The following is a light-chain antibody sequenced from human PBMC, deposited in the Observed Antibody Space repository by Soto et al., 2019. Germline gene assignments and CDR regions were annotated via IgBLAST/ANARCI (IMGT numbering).Light chain of an antibody. CDR3: QHYNGYSGT. Sequence: DIQMTQSPSTLSASVGDRVTITCRASQTITNWLAWYQLKPGKAHKLLIYKASSLESGVPSRFSGSGSGTEFTLTISSLQPDDFATYYCQHYNGYSGTFGQGTKLEIK. V-gene: IGKV1-5*03. CDR1: QTITNW. CDR2: KAS. J-gene: IGKJ2*01.